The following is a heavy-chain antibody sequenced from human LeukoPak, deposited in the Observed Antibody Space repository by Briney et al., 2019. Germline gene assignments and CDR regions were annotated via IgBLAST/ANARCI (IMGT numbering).Heavy chain of an antibody. CDR3: ARDQLLWFGGLSSWFVP. D-gene: IGHD3-10*01. J-gene: IGHJ5*02. V-gene: IGHV1-46*01. Sequence: GASVKVSCKASGYTFTSYYMHWVRQAPGQGLEWMGIINPSGGTTFYAQKFQGRVTMTRNTSISTAYMELSSLRSEDTAVYYCARDQLLWFGGLSSWFVPWGEGTLVTVSS. CDR2: INPSGGTT. CDR1: GYTFTSYY.